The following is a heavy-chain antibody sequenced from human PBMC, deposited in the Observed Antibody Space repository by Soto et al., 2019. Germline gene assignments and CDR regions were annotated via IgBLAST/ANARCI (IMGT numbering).Heavy chain of an antibody. Sequence: QVQLVQSGAEVKKPGASVKVSCKASGYTFTSYGISWVRQAPGQGLEWMGWISAYNGNTNYAQKLQGRVTMTADTSTSTAYMELRSLRSDDTAVYYCARDIFGKDCSGGSCYSWPFDYWGQGTLVTVSS. CDR3: ARDIFGKDCSGGSCYSWPFDY. CDR2: ISAYNGNT. D-gene: IGHD2-15*01. J-gene: IGHJ4*02. V-gene: IGHV1-18*01. CDR1: GYTFTSYG.